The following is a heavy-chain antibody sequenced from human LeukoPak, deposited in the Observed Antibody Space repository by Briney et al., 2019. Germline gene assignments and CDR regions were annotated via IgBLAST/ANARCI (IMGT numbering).Heavy chain of an antibody. J-gene: IGHJ2*01. V-gene: IGHV1-46*01. CDR2: INPSGGST. Sequence: APVKVSCKASGGTFSSYAISWVRQAPGQGLEWMGIINPSGGSTSYAQKFQGRVTMTRDTSTSTVYMELSSLRSEDTAVYYCARDRDDSSGYYSLIPNWYFDLWGRGTLVTVSS. D-gene: IGHD3-22*01. CDR1: GGTFSSYA. CDR3: ARDRDDSSGYYSLIPNWYFDL.